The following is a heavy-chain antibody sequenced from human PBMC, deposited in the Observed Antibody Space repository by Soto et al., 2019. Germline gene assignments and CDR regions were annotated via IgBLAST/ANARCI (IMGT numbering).Heavy chain of an antibody. CDR3: ANIDHMVRGYGYGIDV. CDR2: IYHSGST. Sequence: SETLSLTCAVSGGSISSSNWWSWVRQPPGKGLEWIGEIYHSGSTNYNPSLKSRVTVSVDKSENQFSLKVSAVATEYTAVYYCANIDHMVRGYGYGIDVWGQGTTVTVSS. CDR1: GGSISSSNW. D-gene: IGHD3-10*01. V-gene: IGHV4-4*02. J-gene: IGHJ6*02.